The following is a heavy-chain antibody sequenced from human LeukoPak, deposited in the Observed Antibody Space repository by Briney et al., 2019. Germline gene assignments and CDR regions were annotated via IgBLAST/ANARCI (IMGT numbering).Heavy chain of an antibody. J-gene: IGHJ5*02. CDR3: ARGKSTIPNWFDP. CDR2: ISSNGGST. V-gene: IGHV3-64*01. CDR1: GFTFSSYA. Sequence: GGSLRLSCAASGFTFSSYAMHWVRQAPGKGLEYVSAISSNGGSTYYANSVKGRFTISRDNSKNTLYLQMGGLRAEDMAVYYCARGKSTIPNWFDPWGQGTLVTVSS. D-gene: IGHD5-12*01.